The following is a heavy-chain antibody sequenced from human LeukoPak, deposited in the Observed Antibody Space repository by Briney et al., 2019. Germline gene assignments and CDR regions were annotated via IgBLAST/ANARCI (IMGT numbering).Heavy chain of an antibody. CDR2: ISGSGGST. CDR1: GFTFSSYA. J-gene: IGHJ4*02. D-gene: IGHD6-13*01. V-gene: IGHV3-23*01. Sequence: PGGSLRLSCAASGFTFSSYAMSWVRQAPGKGLEWVSAISGSGGSTYYADSVKGRFTISRDNSKNTLYLRMNSLRAEDTAVYYCAKDPGISLGYPSGYWGQGTLVTVSS. CDR3: AKDPGISLGYPSGY.